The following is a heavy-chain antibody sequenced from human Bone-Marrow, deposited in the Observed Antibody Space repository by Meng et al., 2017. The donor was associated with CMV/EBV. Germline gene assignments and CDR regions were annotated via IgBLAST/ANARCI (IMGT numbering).Heavy chain of an antibody. Sequence: QGQIKESGPRLWKPSETLSLPCIVSGASIKNYNWNWVRQPAGQGLEWIGLIQVIGHTVYNPSLKSRVTVSLDASKSQFSLTLNSVTAADTATYYCAGSRPGGGACDYWGQGILVTVSS. J-gene: IGHJ4*01. V-gene: IGHV4-4*07. CDR2: IQVIGHT. CDR1: GASIKNYN. CDR3: AGSRPGGGACDY. D-gene: IGHD3-16*01.